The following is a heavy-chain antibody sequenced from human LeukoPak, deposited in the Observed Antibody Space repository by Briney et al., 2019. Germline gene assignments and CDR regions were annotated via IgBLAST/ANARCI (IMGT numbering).Heavy chain of an antibody. V-gene: IGHV4-34*01. CDR2: INHSGST. CDR3: ARDGGGNYSFDY. CDR1: GGSFSGYY. D-gene: IGHD4-23*01. J-gene: IGHJ4*02. Sequence: PSETLSLTCAVYGGSFSGYYWSWIRQPPGKGLEWIGEINHSGSTNYNPSLKSRVTISVDTSKNQFSLKLSSVTAADTAVYYCARDGGGNYSFDYWGQGTLVTVSS.